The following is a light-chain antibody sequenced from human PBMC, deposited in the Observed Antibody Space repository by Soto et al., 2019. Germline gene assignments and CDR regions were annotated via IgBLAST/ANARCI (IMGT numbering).Light chain of an antibody. CDR3: QHYVTSLTT. CDR2: GAF. J-gene: IGKJ1*01. V-gene: IGKV3-15*01. CDR1: QSVSSN. Sequence: EIVMTQSPVTLSVSPGERATLSCRASQSVSSNLVWYQQKPGQAPSLLIYGAFTRATGVPARFSGTGSGTEFTLTISSLQSEDFAVYYCQHYVTSLTTFGQGTKVDIK.